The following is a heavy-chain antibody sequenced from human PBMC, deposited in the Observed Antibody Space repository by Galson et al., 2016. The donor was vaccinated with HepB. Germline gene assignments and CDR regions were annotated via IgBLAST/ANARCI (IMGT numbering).Heavy chain of an antibody. CDR2: IYYSGST. D-gene: IGHD1-14*01. CDR1: GGSISSSSYY. Sequence: SETLSLTCIVSGGSISSSSYYWGWIRQPPGKGLEWIGSIYYSGSTYYNPSLKRRVTISVDTSKNQFSLKLSSVTAADTAVYYCAASQPEYPPFEIDYWGQGTLAAVSS. V-gene: IGHV4-39*01. CDR3: AASQPEYPPFEIDY. J-gene: IGHJ4*02.